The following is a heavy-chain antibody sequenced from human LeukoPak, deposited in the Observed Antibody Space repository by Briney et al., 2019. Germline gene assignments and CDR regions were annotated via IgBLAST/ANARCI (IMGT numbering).Heavy chain of an antibody. CDR3: AKVGICSGGSCYYLDQ. Sequence: PGGSLRLSCAASGFTFSSYAMSWVRQAPGKGLEWVSAISDSDGSTYYADSVEGRFTISRDNSKNTLYLQMNSLRAEDTAVYYCAKVGICSGGSCYYLDQWGQGTLVTVSS. CDR1: GFTFSSYA. J-gene: IGHJ4*02. D-gene: IGHD2-15*01. CDR2: ISDSDGST. V-gene: IGHV3-23*01.